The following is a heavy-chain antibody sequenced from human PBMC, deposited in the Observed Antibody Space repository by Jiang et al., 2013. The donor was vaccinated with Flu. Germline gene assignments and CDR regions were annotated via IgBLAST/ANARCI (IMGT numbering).Heavy chain of an antibody. CDR2: IYYTEHT. Sequence: GPGLVKPSETLSLTCIVSGGSVNSDSYYWSWIRQPPGKGLEWIGYIYYTEHTNYNPSLKSRVTISVDRAKNQFSLKLSSVTAADTAVYYCARDYIRALDCTTGVCYVYYYGMDVWGQGTTVIVSS. CDR1: GGSVNSDSYY. CDR3: ARDYIRALDCTTGVCYVYYYGMDV. J-gene: IGHJ6*02. D-gene: IGHD2-8*01. V-gene: IGHV4-61*01.